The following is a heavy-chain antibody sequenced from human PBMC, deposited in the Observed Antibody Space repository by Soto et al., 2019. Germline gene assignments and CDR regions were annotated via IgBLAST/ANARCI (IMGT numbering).Heavy chain of an antibody. CDR2: MNPNSGET. CDR3: ARVAMAARPRWYNWFDP. D-gene: IGHD2-21*01. CDR1: GYTFTDYD. J-gene: IGHJ5*02. Sequence: QEQLVQSGAEVKKPGASVKVSCKTSGYTFTDYDINWVRQATGQGLEWIGWMNPNSGETGYAQKFQGRVTMTRSASLSTAYLDLSSLRSEDTAVYYCARVAMAARPRWYNWFDPWGQGTLVTVSS. V-gene: IGHV1-8*01.